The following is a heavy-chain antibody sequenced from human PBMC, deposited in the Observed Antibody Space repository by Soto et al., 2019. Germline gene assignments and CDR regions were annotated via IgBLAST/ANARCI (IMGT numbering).Heavy chain of an antibody. CDR1: GGSISSSSYY. Sequence: SETLSLTCTVSGGSISSSSYYWGWIRQPPGKGLGWIGSIYYSGGTYYNPSLKSRVTISVDTSKNQSSLKLSSVTAADTAVDYCAKTSPTYSSSWNYYYYYGMDVWGQGTTVPVSS. J-gene: IGHJ6*02. CDR2: IYYSGGT. D-gene: IGHD6-13*01. CDR3: AKTSPTYSSSWNYYYYYGMDV. V-gene: IGHV4-39*01.